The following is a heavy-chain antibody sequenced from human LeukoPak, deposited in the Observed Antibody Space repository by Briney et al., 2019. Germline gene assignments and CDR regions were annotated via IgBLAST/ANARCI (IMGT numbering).Heavy chain of an antibody. Sequence: PSETLSLTCTVSGYSISSGYYWGWIRPPPGKGLGWIGSIYHSGSTYYNPSLKSRVTISVDTSKNQFSLQLRSVTAADTAVYYCARDGGYNSGWPYFDYWGQGTLVPVSS. D-gene: IGHD6-19*01. V-gene: IGHV4-38-2*02. CDR3: ARDGGYNSGWPYFDY. CDR2: IYHSGST. CDR1: GYSISSGYY. J-gene: IGHJ4*02.